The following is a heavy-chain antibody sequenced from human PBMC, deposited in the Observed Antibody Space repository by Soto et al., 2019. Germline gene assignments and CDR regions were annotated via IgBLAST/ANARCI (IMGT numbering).Heavy chain of an antibody. CDR3: ARDILDGMDV. V-gene: IGHV4-31*03. CDR1: GVSISSGGYY. D-gene: IGHD1-26*01. J-gene: IGHJ6*02. Sequence: SETLSLTCTVSGVSISSGGYYWSWIRQHPGKGLEWIGYIYYSGSTYYNPSLKSRVTISVDTSKNQFSLKLSSVTATDTAVYYCARDILDGMDVWGQGTTVTVSS. CDR2: IYYSGST.